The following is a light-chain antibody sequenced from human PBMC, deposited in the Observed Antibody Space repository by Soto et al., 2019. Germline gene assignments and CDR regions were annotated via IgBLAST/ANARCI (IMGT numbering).Light chain of an antibody. CDR1: SSDVGGYNY. CDR2: DVR. Sequence: QSALTQPASVSRSPGQSITISCTGTSSDVGGYNYISWYQQHPGKAPKFIIYDVRNRPSGVSSRFSGSRSGNTASLTISGLQAEDEAAYYCSSYTSSSTVIFGGGTKLTVL. J-gene: IGLJ2*01. CDR3: SSYTSSSTVI. V-gene: IGLV2-14*01.